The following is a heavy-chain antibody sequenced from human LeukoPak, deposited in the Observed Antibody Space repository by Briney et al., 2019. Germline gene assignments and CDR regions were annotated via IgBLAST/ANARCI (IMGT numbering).Heavy chain of an antibody. CDR1: RFTFRNYA. Sequence: GGSLRLSCAASRFTFRNYAMHWVRQAPGKGLEWLAVISSDGTNKDYADSVKGRFSISRDNSKNTLYLRMNRLRADDTAVYYCARDRSQEFDPWGQGTLVTVSS. J-gene: IGHJ5*02. CDR2: ISSDGTNK. CDR3: ARDRSQEFDP. D-gene: IGHD3-10*01. V-gene: IGHV3-30*04.